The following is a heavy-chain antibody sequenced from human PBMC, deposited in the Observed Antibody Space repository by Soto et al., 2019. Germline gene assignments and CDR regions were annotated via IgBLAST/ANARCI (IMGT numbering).Heavy chain of an antibody. CDR1: GYSISSGYY. D-gene: IGHD3-22*01. J-gene: IGHJ4*02. V-gene: IGHV4-38-2*02. CDR2: IYHSGST. CDR3: AREAMIVVVIKGFDY. Sequence: SETLSLTCAVSGYSISSGYYWGWIRQPPGKGLEWIGSIYHSGSTYYNPSLKSRVTISVDTSKNQFSLKLSSVTAADTAVYYCAREAMIVVVIKGFDYWGQGTLVTVSS.